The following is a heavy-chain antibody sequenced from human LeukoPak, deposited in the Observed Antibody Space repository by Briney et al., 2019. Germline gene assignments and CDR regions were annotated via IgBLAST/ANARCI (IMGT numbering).Heavy chain of an antibody. D-gene: IGHD2-2*02. Sequence: PGGSLRLSCAASGFTFSSYWMHWVRQAPGKGLVWVSRINSDGSSTSYADSVKGRFTISRDNAKNTLYLQMNSLRAEDTAVYYCARGYCSSTSCYTATPHNWFDPWGQGTLVTVFS. J-gene: IGHJ5*02. CDR2: INSDGSST. CDR3: ARGYCSSTSCYTATPHNWFDP. V-gene: IGHV3-74*01. CDR1: GFTFSSYW.